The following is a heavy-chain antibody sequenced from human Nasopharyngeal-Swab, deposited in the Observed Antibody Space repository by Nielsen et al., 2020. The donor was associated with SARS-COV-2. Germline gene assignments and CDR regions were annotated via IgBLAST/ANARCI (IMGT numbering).Heavy chain of an antibody. CDR1: GFTFDDYA. D-gene: IGHD2-2*01. J-gene: IGHJ6*02. CDR2: ISWNSGSI. Sequence: GGSLRLSCAASGFTFDDYAMHWVRQAPGKGLEWVSGISWNSGSIGYADSVKGRFTISRDNAKNSLYLQMNSLRAEDTALYHCAKTLNPYCSSTSCYSGGMDVWGQGTTVTVSS. V-gene: IGHV3-9*01. CDR3: AKTLNPYCSSTSCYSGGMDV.